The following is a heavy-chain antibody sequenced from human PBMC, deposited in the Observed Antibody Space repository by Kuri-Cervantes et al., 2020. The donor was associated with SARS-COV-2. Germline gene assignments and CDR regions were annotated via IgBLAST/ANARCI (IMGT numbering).Heavy chain of an antibody. Sequence: SETLSLTCTVSGGSISSYYWSWIRQPAGKGLEWIGRIYTSGSTNYNPSLKSRVTMSVDTSKNQFSLKLSSVTAADTAVYYCARDGRVAGTWGMWYWFDPWGQGTLVTVSS. V-gene: IGHV4-4*07. D-gene: IGHD6-19*01. J-gene: IGHJ5*02. CDR3: ARDGRVAGTWGMWYWFDP. CDR1: GGSISSYY. CDR2: IYTSGST.